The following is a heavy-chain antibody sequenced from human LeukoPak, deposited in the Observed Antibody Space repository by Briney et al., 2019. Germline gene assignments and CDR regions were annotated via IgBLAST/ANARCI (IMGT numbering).Heavy chain of an antibody. J-gene: IGHJ5*02. CDR3: ARGRYYYDSSGGGDWFDP. CDR2: IYYDGST. V-gene: IGHV4-39*07. Sequence: SETLSLTCTVSGGSISSYYWGWIRQPPGMGLEWIGSIYYDGSTFYNPSLKSRVTISVDTSKNQFSLKLSSVTAADTAVYYCARGRYYYDSSGGGDWFDPWGQGTLVTVSS. CDR1: GGSISSYY. D-gene: IGHD3-22*01.